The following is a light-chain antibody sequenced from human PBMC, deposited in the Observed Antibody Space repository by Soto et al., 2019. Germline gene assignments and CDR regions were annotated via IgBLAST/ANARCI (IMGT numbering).Light chain of an antibody. CDR2: YAS. CDR3: QQYNSDSPWT. V-gene: IGKV1-5*01. Sequence: DIQMTQSPSTLSASVGDRVTITCRASQSISSWLAWYQQKPGKAPKLLIYYASSLESGVPSRFSGSGSGTEFTLTISSLQPDDFATYYCQQYNSDSPWTFGQGTKVEIK. J-gene: IGKJ1*01. CDR1: QSISSW.